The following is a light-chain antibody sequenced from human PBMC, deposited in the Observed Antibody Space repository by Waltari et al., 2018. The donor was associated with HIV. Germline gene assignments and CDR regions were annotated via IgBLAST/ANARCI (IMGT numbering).Light chain of an antibody. V-gene: IGLV1-47*01. J-gene: IGLJ1*01. CDR3: AAWDDRLSGRV. CDR2: KND. CDR1: SSNIEFNY. Sequence: QSVLTQPPSASGTPGQRVTISCSGLSSNIEFNYVYWYQQVPGTATKLLIYKNDQWPSGVPDRLSAANSGTSACLGISGLRSEDEAEYYCAAWDDRLSGRVFGTGTRVTVL.